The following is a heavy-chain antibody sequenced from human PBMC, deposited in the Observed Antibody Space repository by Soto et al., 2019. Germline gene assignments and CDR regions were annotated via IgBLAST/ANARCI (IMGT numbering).Heavy chain of an antibody. J-gene: IGHJ4*02. CDR2: INAGNGNT. Sequence: ASVKVSCKASGYTFTSYAMHWVRQAPGQRLEWMGWINAGNGNTKYSQKFQGRVTITRDTSASTAYMELSSLRSEDTAVYYCARVENIVVVVAATAFDYWGQGTLVTVSS. CDR1: GYTFTSYA. V-gene: IGHV1-3*01. CDR3: ARVENIVVVVAATAFDY. D-gene: IGHD2-15*01.